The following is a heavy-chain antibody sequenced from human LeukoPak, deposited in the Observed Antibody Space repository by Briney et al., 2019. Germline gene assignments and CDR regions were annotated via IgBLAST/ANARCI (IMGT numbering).Heavy chain of an antibody. V-gene: IGHV4-34*01. CDR3: ARARTAALSP. CDR1: GGSFSGYY. Sequence: SETLSLTCAVYGGSFSGYYWSWIRQPPGKGLEWIGEINHSGSTNYNPSHKSRVTISVDTSKNQFSLKLSSVTAADTAVYYCARARTAALSPWGQGTLVTVSS. J-gene: IGHJ5*02. CDR2: INHSGST. D-gene: IGHD6-6*01.